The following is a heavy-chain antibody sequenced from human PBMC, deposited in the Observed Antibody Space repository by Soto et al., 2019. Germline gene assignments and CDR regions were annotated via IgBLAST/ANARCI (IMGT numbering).Heavy chain of an antibody. CDR2: ISAYNGKK. V-gene: IGHV1-18*04. Sequence: QVHLVQSGVEVKKPGASVQVSCKASGYSFTAYGFNWVRQAPGQGLEWMGYISAYNGKKYYAQKFRGRVTLTTDTSTSTAYMELMSLRSDDTAVYYCARDIDPGRRFDYWGQGTLVTVSS. CDR1: GYSFTAYG. J-gene: IGHJ4*02. D-gene: IGHD6-6*01. CDR3: ARDIDPGRRFDY.